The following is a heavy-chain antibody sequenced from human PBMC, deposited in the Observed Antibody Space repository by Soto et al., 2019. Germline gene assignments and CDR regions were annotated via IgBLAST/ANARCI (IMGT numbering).Heavy chain of an antibody. CDR2: TRNKANSYVT. CDR3: VRERRTGPSNCGADCYQIDAFDI. Sequence: EVQLVESGGGLVQPGGSLRLSCAASGFTFSDHYMDWVRQAPGKGLEWVGRTRNKANSYVTEYDASVRGRFTISRDDSYISLYVEMNSLKTEDTAVYYCVRERRTGPSNCGADCYQIDAFDIWGQGTMVTVSS. D-gene: IGHD2-21*02. J-gene: IGHJ3*02. CDR1: GFTFSDHY. V-gene: IGHV3-72*01.